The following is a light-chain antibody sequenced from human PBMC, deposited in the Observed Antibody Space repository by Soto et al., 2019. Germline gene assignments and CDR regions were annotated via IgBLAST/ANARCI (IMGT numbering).Light chain of an antibody. CDR2: DAS. CDR1: QSISSW. CDR3: QQYNSYSRT. J-gene: IGKJ1*01. V-gene: IGKV1-5*01. Sequence: DIQMTQSPATLSASLGDRVTITCGASQSISSWLAWYQQKPGKAPKLLIYDASSLESGVPSRFSGSGYGTEFNLTISSPQPDDFATYYCQQYNSYSRTFGQGTKVDIK.